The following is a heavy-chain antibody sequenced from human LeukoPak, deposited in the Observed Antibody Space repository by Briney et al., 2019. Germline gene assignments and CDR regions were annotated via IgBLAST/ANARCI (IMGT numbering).Heavy chain of an antibody. CDR3: ANTKQFRTFDY. D-gene: IGHD1-14*01. CDR1: GGSISSYY. V-gene: IGHV4-59*01. J-gene: IGHJ4*02. Sequence: SETLSLTFTVPGGSISSYYWSWIRQPPGQGLEWIGNIYDSGSTNYNPSLESRVTISLDTSKNRFSLKLSSVTAADTAGYYCANTKQFRTFDYWGQGTLVTVSS. CDR2: IYDSGST.